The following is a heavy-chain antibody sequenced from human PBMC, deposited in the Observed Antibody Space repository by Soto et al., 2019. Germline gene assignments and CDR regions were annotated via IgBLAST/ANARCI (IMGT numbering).Heavy chain of an antibody. CDR1: GFTLSSYA. J-gene: IGHJ4*02. V-gene: IGHV3-23*01. CDR3: AKRSPSSKVAVIYSDY. CDR2: ISGSGSST. D-gene: IGHD6-19*01. Sequence: GGSLRLSCAASGFTLSSYAMSWVRQAPGKGLEWVSAISGSGSSTYYADSVKGRFTISRDNSKNTLYLQMNSLRAEDTAVYYCAKRSPSSKVAVIYSDYWGQGTLVTVSS.